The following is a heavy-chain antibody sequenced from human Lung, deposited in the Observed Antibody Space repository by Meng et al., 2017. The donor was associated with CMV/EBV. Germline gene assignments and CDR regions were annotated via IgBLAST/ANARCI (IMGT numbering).Heavy chain of an antibody. Sequence: GEXXKISCAASGFTFSSYAMSWVRQAPGKGLEWVSGISGSGGSTHNADSVEGRFAISRDNSKNTLYLQMNSLRAEDTAVYYCAKDYDFWGLEAFDIWGQGXKVTVSS. CDR2: ISGSGGST. J-gene: IGHJ3*02. CDR3: AKDYDFWGLEAFDI. V-gene: IGHV3-23*01. D-gene: IGHD3-3*01. CDR1: GFTFSSYA.